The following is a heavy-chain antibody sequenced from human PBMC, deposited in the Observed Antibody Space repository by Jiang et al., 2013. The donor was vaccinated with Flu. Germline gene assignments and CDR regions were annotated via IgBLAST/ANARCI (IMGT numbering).Heavy chain of an antibody. CDR3: ARHPNGSFFGDS. CDR1: GDSISGSNYY. Sequence: GSGLVKPSETLSLSCTVSGDSISGSNYYWGWIRQPPGKGLEWIAMIYYTGGTYYNPSLKSRVTISVDTSKNQCSLNLSSVTAADTAVYYCARHPNGSFFGDSWGQGTLVTVSS. CDR2: IYYTGGT. D-gene: IGHD1-1*01. V-gene: IGHV4-39*07. J-gene: IGHJ4*02.